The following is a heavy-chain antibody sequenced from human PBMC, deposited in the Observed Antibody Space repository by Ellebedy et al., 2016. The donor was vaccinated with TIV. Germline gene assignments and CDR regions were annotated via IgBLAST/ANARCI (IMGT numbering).Heavy chain of an antibody. CDR3: AREWRRNSRSKKRFDP. Sequence: AASVKVSCKASGYTFSSYGVSWVRQAPGQGLEWSGWSSAYHGNTNYAQKLQGRVTMTTDTSTSTAYMEHRNLRSDDTSVYYCAREWRRNSRSKKRFDPWGQGTLVTVSS. V-gene: IGHV1-18*01. CDR1: GYTFSSYG. J-gene: IGHJ5*02. CDR2: SSAYHGNT. D-gene: IGHD3-3*01.